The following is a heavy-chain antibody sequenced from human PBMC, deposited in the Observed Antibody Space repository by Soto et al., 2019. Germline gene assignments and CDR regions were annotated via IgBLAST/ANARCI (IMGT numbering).Heavy chain of an antibody. Sequence: WGSLRLSCAASGFTFSSYAMSWVRQAPGKGLEWVSAISGSGGSTYYADSVKGRFTISRDNSKNTLYLQMNSLRAEDTAVYYCAKDGRGYSYGFPFDPWGQGTLVTVSS. CDR3: AKDGRGYSYGFPFDP. D-gene: IGHD5-18*01. CDR2: ISGSGGST. CDR1: GFTFSSYA. V-gene: IGHV3-23*01. J-gene: IGHJ5*02.